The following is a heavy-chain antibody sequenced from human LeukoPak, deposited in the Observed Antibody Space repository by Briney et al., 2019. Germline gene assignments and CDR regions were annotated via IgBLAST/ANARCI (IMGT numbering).Heavy chain of an antibody. CDR1: GFTFNNYN. V-gene: IGHV3-48*01. Sequence: GGSLRLSGAASGFTFNNYNMNWVRQAPGKGLEWVSYISSSSSTIYYADSVKGRFTISRDNAKNSLYLQMNSLRAEDTAVYYCARDLQNYYGIDVWGQGTTVTVSS. J-gene: IGHJ6*02. CDR2: ISSSSSTI. CDR3: ARDLQNYYGIDV.